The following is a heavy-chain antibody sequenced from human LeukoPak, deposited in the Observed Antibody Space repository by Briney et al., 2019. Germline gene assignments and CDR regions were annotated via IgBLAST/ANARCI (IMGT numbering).Heavy chain of an antibody. D-gene: IGHD5-12*01. Sequence: GGSLRLSCAASGFTFTSYAMSWVRQAPGKGLEWVSAISPSTGTTYYADSVKGRFTFSRDNSKNTLHLQMNSLRAEDTAVYYCAKVMRAYAYFFDYWGQGTLVTVSS. V-gene: IGHV3-23*01. CDR3: AKVMRAYAYFFDY. CDR1: GFTFTSYA. CDR2: ISPSTGTT. J-gene: IGHJ4*01.